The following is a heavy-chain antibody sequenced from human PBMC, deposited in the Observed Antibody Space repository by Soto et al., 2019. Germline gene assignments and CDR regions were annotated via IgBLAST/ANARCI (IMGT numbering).Heavy chain of an antibody. Sequence: QVQLVESGGGVVQPGRSLRLSCAASGFTFSSYGMDWVRQAPGKGLEWVAVIWYDGTNKYYADSVKGRFTISRDNSKNTLDLQMNSLRAEDTAVYYCARGGYYFESSGYFDYWGQGTLVTVSS. D-gene: IGHD3-22*01. CDR1: GFTFSSYG. CDR2: IWYDGTNK. V-gene: IGHV3-33*01. J-gene: IGHJ4*02. CDR3: ARGGYYFESSGYFDY.